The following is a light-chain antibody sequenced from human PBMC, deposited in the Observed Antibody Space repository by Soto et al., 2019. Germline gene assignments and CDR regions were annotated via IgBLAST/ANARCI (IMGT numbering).Light chain of an antibody. CDR2: EVS. V-gene: IGLV2-14*01. J-gene: IGLJ1*01. CDR1: SIDVGDYSY. Sequence: QSALTQPASVSGSPGQSITISCTGTSIDVGDYSYVSWYQHHPGKAPKLIIYEVSNRPSGVSNRVSGSNSDNTASLTISGLLADEEADYYCSSYTTSSTPSYVFGTGTKVTVL. CDR3: SSYTTSSTPSYV.